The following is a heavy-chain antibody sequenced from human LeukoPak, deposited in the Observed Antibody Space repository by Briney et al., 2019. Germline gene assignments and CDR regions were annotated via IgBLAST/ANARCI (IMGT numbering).Heavy chain of an antibody. V-gene: IGHV4-59*01. J-gene: IGHJ5*02. CDR3: ARGEPGTTGTGGHWFDP. Sequence: ETLSLTCTVSGGSISSYYWSWIRQPPGKGLEWIGYIYYSGSTNYNPSLKSRVTISVDTSKNQFSLKLSSVTAGDTAVYYCARGEPGTTGTGGHWFDPWGQGTLVTVSS. D-gene: IGHD1-1*01. CDR2: IYYSGST. CDR1: GGSISSYY.